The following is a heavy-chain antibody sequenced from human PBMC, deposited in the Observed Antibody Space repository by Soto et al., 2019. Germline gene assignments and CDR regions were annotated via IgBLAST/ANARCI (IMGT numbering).Heavy chain of an antibody. Sequence: SQTLSLTCAISGDSVSSNSAAWNWIRQSPSRGLEWLGRTYYRSKWYNDYAVSVKSRITINPDTSKNQFSLQLNSVTPEDTAVYYCARGNIVVVVAATQIYYYYYMDVWGKGTTVTVSS. D-gene: IGHD2-15*01. V-gene: IGHV6-1*01. CDR2: TYYRSKWYN. CDR1: GDSVSSNSAA. J-gene: IGHJ6*03. CDR3: ARGNIVVVVAATQIYYYYYMDV.